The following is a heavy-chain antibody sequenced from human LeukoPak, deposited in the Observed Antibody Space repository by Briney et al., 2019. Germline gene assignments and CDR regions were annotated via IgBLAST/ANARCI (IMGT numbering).Heavy chain of an antibody. CDR1: GFTFSSYA. CDR3: AKVSAVGYCSGGSCYFPFDC. D-gene: IGHD2-15*01. V-gene: IGHV3-23*01. CDR2: ISGSGGST. Sequence: GGSLRLSCAASGFTFSSYAMSWVRQAPGKGLEWVSAISGSGGSTYYADSVKGRFTISRDNSKNTLYLQMNSLRAEDTAVYYCAKVSAVGYCSGGSCYFPFDCWGQGTLVTVSS. J-gene: IGHJ4*02.